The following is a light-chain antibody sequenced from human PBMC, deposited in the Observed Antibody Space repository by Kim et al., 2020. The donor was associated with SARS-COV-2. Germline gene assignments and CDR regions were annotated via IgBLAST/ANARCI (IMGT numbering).Light chain of an antibody. V-gene: IGLV3-9*01. CDR2: RAK. J-gene: IGLJ2*01. Sequence: VSLGQASPIPCGGNNIENNNVHWYHQTPGQAPVLVMYRAKWRPSGIPERLSGSNSGSTATLTISRVEAGDDGDYYCKVWYSRTVVFGGGTPLTVL. CDR3: KVWYSRTVV. CDR1: NIENNN.